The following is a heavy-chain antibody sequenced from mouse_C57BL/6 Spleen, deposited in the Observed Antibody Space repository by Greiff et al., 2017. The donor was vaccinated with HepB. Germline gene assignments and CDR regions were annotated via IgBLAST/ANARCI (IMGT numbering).Heavy chain of an antibody. D-gene: IGHD1-1*01. CDR2: INPGSGST. CDR1: GYAFTNYL. Sequence: QVQLQQSGAELVRPGTSVKVSCKASGYAFTNYLIEWVKQRPGQGLEWIGVINPGSGSTNYNEKFKGKATLTADKSSSTAYMQLSSLTSEDSAVYFCARSATVVARYFDVWGTGTTVTVSS. V-gene: IGHV1-54*01. J-gene: IGHJ1*03. CDR3: ARSATVVARYFDV.